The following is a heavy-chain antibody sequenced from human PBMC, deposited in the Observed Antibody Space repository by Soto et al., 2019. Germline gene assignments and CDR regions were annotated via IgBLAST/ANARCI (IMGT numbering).Heavy chain of an antibody. CDR2: ISGGGGST. Sequence: EVRLLESGGGLVQPGGSLRLSCAASGVTFSTYTLRWVRQAPGKGLEWVSTISGGGGSTYYADSVKGRFTISRDNSKNTMYLQMNSLRAEDTAVYYCAKVTDDQWGQGTLVTVSS. V-gene: IGHV3-23*01. CDR3: AKVTDDQ. CDR1: GVTFSTYT. J-gene: IGHJ4*02.